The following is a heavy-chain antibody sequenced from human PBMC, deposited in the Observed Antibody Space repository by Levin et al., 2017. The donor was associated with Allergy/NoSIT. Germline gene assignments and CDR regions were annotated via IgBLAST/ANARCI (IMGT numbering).Heavy chain of an antibody. CDR2: IFGDGSSA. J-gene: IGHJ4*02. Sequence: GGSLRLSCEASGFTFGAHWMHWVRHAPGEGLVWVSRIFGDGSSADYADSVRGRFTISRDNAKNILYLQMHSLRAEDAGVYYCTRAGRSFGHTADCWGQGTLVTVSS. CDR1: GFTFGAHW. D-gene: IGHD2-21*02. V-gene: IGHV3-74*01. CDR3: TRAGRSFGHTADC.